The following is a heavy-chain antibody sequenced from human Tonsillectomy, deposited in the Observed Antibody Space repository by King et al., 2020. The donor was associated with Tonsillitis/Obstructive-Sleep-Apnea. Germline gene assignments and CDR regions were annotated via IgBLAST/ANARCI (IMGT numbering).Heavy chain of an antibody. J-gene: IGHJ4*02. D-gene: IGHD2-2*01. CDR2: ISGSGGST. Sequence: DVQLVESGGGLEQPGGSLRLSCAASGFTFSSYAMSWVRQAPGKGLEWVSIISGSGGSTYYADSVKGRFTISRDNSKNTLFLQMNSLRDDDTAVYYCAKDGVVPAAYGIYYFEYWGQGTLVTVSS. V-gene: IGHV3-23*04. CDR1: GFTFSSYA. CDR3: AKDGVVPAAYGIYYFEY.